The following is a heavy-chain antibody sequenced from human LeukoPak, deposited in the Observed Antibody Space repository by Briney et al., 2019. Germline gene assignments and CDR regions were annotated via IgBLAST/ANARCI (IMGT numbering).Heavy chain of an antibody. V-gene: IGHV1-2*02. D-gene: IGHD3-10*01. CDR2: INPNSGGT. CDR3: AREWKYHYGSGSLPDY. Sequence: ASVKVSCKASGYTFTGYYMHWVRQAPGQGLEWMGWINPNSGGTNYAQKFQGRVTMTRDTSISTAYMELSRPRSDDTAVYYCAREWKYHYGSGSLPDYWGQGTLVTVSS. CDR1: GYTFTGYY. J-gene: IGHJ4*02.